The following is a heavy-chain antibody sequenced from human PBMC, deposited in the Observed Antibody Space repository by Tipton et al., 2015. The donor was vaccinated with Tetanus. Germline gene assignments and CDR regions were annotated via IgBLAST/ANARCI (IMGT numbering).Heavy chain of an antibody. J-gene: IGHJ4*02. D-gene: IGHD2-15*01. CDR1: GFIFSSYG. V-gene: IGHV3-33*01. CDR3: AREAVCRGGSCFSGDFDT. Sequence: SLRLSCAASGFIFSSYGIHWVRQAPGKGLEWVAVSWYDGTDKYYADSVKGRFTISRDNSKNTLYLQMNSLRAGDTAVYYCAREAVCRGGSCFSGDFDTWGQGTQVTVSS. CDR2: SWYDGTDK.